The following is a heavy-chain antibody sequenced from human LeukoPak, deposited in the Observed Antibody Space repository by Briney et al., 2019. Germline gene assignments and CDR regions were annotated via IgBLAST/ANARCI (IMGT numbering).Heavy chain of an antibody. J-gene: IGHJ4*02. CDR1: GGSFSGYY. Sequence: PSETLSLTCAVYGGSFSGYYWSWIRQPPGKGLEWIGEINHSGSTNYNPSLKSRVTISVDTSKNQFSLKLSSVTAADTAVYYCARAVATAPGGVITYYFDYWGQGTLVTVSS. CDR3: ARAVATAPGGVITYYFDY. V-gene: IGHV4-34*01. CDR2: INHSGST. D-gene: IGHD5-12*01.